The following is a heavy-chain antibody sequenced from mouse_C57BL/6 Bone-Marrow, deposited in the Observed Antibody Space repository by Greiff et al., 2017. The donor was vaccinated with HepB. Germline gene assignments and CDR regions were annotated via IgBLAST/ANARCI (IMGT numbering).Heavy chain of an antibody. CDR3: ARPIYDGYYGAMDY. D-gene: IGHD2-3*01. V-gene: IGHV5-12*01. CDR2: ISNGGGST. J-gene: IGHJ4*01. Sequence: EVQLQESGGGLVQPGGSLKLSCAASGFTFSDYYMYWVRQTPEKRLEWVAYISNGGGSTYYPDTVKGRFTISRDNAKNTLYLQMSRLKSEDTAMYYCARPIYDGYYGAMDYWGQGTSVTVSS. CDR1: GFTFSDYY.